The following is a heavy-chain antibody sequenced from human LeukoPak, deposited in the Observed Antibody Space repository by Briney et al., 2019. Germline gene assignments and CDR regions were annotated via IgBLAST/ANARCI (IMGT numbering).Heavy chain of an antibody. V-gene: IGHV3-48*04. CDR2: IGISSGNT. Sequence: GGSLRLSCAASGFTFSAYSMNWVRQAPGKGLEWISYIGISSGNTKYADSVKGRFTISRDNAKNSLYLQMNSLRAEDTAVYYCATEVTPRPYWGQGTLVTVSS. CDR1: GFTFSAYS. D-gene: IGHD4-23*01. CDR3: ATEVTPRPY. J-gene: IGHJ4*02.